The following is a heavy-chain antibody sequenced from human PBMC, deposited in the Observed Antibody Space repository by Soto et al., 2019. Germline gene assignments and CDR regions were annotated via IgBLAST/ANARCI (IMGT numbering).Heavy chain of an antibody. CDR2: INHRGST. J-gene: IGHJ5*02. CDR1: GGSLSGYY. Sequence: SETLSLTCVVYGGSLSGYYWSWIRQSPGKGLEWIGGINHRGSTNYNPSLESRVTISVDTSKNQFSLKLPSVTAADTAMYYCARDGFCTSTTCRVGNWFDPWGQGTLVTVSS. V-gene: IGHV4-34*01. CDR3: ARDGFCTSTTCRVGNWFDP. D-gene: IGHD2-2*01.